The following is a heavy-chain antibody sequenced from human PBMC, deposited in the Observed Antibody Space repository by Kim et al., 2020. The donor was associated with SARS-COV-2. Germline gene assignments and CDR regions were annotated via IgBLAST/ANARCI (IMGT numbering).Heavy chain of an antibody. D-gene: IGHD3-10*01. J-gene: IGHJ6*02. CDR3: ARDRGTMVRGVISPRPDYYYVMDV. V-gene: IGHV1-69*13. CDR1: GGTFSSYA. Sequence: SVKVSCKASGGTFSSYAISWVRQAPGQGLEWMGGIIPIFGTANYAQKFQGRVTITADESTSTAYMELSSLRSEDPAVYYCARDRGTMVRGVISPRPDYYYVMDVWGQGTTFTVSS. CDR2: IIPIFGTA.